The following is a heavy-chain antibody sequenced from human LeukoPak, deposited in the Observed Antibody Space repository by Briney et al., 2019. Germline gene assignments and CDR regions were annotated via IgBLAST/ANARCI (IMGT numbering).Heavy chain of an antibody. CDR3: ARDGTTAIFDY. D-gene: IGHD2/OR15-2a*01. CDR1: GGSISSGDYY. J-gene: IGHJ4*02. Sequence: SETLSLTCTVSGGSISSGDYYWSWIRQPPGKGLEWIGYIYYSGSTYYNPSLKSRVTISVDTSKNQFSLKLGSVTAAGTAVYYCARDGTTAIFDYWGQGTLVTVSS. CDR2: IYYSGST. V-gene: IGHV4-30-4*01.